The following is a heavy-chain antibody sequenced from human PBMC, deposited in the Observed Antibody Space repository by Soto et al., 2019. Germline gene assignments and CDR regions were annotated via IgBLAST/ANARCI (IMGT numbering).Heavy chain of an antibody. V-gene: IGHV2-5*01. Sequence: QITLKESGPTLVKPTQTLTLTCTFSGFSLSTSGVGVGWIRQPPGKALEWLALIYWNDDKRYSPSLKSRLTNTKDTSKNQVVLTMTNMDPVDTATYYCAHSPSKYSSSWYVGYRWGQGTLVTVSS. CDR1: GFSLSTSGVG. CDR3: AHSPSKYSSSWYVGYR. D-gene: IGHD6-13*01. CDR2: IYWNDDK. J-gene: IGHJ4*02.